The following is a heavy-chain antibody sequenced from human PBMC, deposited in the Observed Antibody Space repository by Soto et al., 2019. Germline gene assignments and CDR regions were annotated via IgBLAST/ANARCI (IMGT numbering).Heavy chain of an antibody. Sequence: QVQLQESGPGLVKPSQTLSLTCTVSGGSISSGDYYWSWIRQPPGKGLEWIRYIYYSGSTYYNPSLKSRVTISVDTSKNQFSLKLSSVTAADTAVYYCARDRGDVGATRGCWFDPWGQGTLVTVSS. CDR1: GGSISSGDYY. D-gene: IGHD1-26*01. CDR3: ARDRGDVGATRGCWFDP. J-gene: IGHJ5*02. CDR2: IYYSGST. V-gene: IGHV4-30-4*01.